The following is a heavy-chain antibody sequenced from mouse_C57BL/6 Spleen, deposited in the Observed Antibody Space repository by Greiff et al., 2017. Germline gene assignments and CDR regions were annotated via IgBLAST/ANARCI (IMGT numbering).Heavy chain of an antibody. Sequence: VQLVESGAELVRPGTSVKVSCKASGYAFTNYLIEWVKQRPGQGLEWIGVINPGSGGTNYNEKFKGKATLTADKSSSTAYMQLSSLTSEDSAVYFCARSLRAMDYWGQGTSVTVSS. V-gene: IGHV1-54*01. J-gene: IGHJ4*01. CDR3: ARSLRAMDY. CDR1: GYAFTNYL. CDR2: INPGSGGT.